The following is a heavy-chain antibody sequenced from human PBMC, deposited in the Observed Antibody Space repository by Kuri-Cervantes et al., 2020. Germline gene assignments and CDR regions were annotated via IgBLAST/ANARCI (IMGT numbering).Heavy chain of an antibody. V-gene: IGHV4-61*05. CDR1: GGSISSSSYY. Sequence: SETLSLTCTVSGGSISSSSYYWGWIRQPPGKGLEWIGYIYYSGSTNYNPSLKSRVTISVDTSKNQFSLKLSSVTAADTAVYYCARLDYDILTGPQQPPTLWGQGTLVTVSS. CDR2: IYYSGST. J-gene: IGHJ4*02. CDR3: ARLDYDILTGPQQPPTL. D-gene: IGHD3-9*01.